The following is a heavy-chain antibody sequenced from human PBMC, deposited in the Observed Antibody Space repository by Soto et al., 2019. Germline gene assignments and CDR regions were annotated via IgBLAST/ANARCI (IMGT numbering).Heavy chain of an antibody. Sequence: PSETLSLTCTVSGGSINSRSYYWLWIRHSPGKGLEWIGSIYYSGSTYYNPSLKSRVAMSVDTSKNQFSLKLRSVSAADTAVYYCARQRTSVVTQDYFDDWGREAWSPSPQ. CDR3: ARQRTSVVTQDYFDD. V-gene: IGHV4-39*01. D-gene: IGHD2-21*02. CDR1: GGSINSRSYY. CDR2: IYYSGST. J-gene: IGHJ4*02.